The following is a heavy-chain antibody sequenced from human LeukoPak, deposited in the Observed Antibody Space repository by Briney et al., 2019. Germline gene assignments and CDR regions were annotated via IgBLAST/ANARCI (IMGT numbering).Heavy chain of an antibody. CDR2: IYYGGTT. J-gene: IGHJ4*02. CDR1: GGSLSTYS. Sequence: SETLSLTCSVSGGSLSTYSWSGVRQSPGKRLEWIGYIYYGGTTNYNPSLKSRVTISADTAKNQFSLRLRSVTAADTAIYYCARDTTVASGMQHWGQATLVTVSS. V-gene: IGHV4-59*01. D-gene: IGHD4-23*01. CDR3: ARDTTVASGMQH.